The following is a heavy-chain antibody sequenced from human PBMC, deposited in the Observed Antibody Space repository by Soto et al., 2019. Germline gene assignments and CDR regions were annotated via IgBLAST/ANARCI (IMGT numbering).Heavy chain of an antibody. CDR1: GFTFSSYG. J-gene: IGHJ4*02. CDR3: AKGDTSSWYYFDY. CDR2: ISYHGTNK. V-gene: IGHV3-30*18. Sequence: QVQLVESGGGVVQPEQSLRLSCAASGFTFSSYGMHWVRQAPGKGLEWVAVISYHGTNKFYADSVKGRFTISRDNSKNTLFLQMNRLRAEDTAVYYCAKGDTSSWYYFDYWGQGTLVTVSS. D-gene: IGHD6-13*01.